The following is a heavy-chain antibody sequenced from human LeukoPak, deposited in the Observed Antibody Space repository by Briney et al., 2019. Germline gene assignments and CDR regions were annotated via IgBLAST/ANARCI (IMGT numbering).Heavy chain of an antibody. V-gene: IGHV4-30-2*01. CDR2: IYHSGST. D-gene: IGHD3-22*01. CDR3: ARLASGYSYYFDY. J-gene: IGHJ4*02. Sequence: SETLSLTCVVSGGSISSRGYSWSWIRQPPGKGLEWIGYIYHSGSTYYNPSLKSRVTISVDGSKNQFSLKLSSVTAADTGVYNCARLASGYSYYFDYWGQGTLVTVSS. CDR1: GGSISSRGYS.